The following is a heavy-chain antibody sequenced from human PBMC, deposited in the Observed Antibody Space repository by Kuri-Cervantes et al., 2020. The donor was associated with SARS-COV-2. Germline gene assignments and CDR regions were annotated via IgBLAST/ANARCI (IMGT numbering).Heavy chain of an antibody. J-gene: IGHJ4*02. CDR1: GFTFSSYW. V-gene: IGHV3-7*01. CDR3: AKDRVGVHDF. D-gene: IGHD2-21*01. Sequence: GGSLRLSCAASGFTFSSYWMSWVRQAPGKGLEWVANIKQDGSEKYYVDSVKGRFTISRDNSQNTLYLQMKSLTSEDTAIYYCAKDRVGVHDFWGQGTLVTVSS. CDR2: IKQDGSEK.